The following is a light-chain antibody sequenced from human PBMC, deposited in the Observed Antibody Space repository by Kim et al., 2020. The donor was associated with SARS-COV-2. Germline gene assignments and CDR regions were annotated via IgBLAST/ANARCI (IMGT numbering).Light chain of an antibody. V-gene: IGLV1-40*01. J-gene: IGLJ2*01. Sequence: QSVLTQPPSVSGAPGQRVTISCTGSSSNIGAGYDVHWYQQLPGTAPKLLIYGNSNRPSGVPDRFSGSKSGTSASLAITGLQAEDEADYYCQSYDSSLEPMVFGGGTKLTVL. CDR1: SSNIGAGYD. CDR3: QSYDSSLEPMV. CDR2: GNS.